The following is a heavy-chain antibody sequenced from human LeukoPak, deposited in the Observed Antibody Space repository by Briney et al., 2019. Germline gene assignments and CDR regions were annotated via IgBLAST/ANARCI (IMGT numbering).Heavy chain of an antibody. CDR3: AKDKLRFLEWLHVRGHQKSYYFDY. D-gene: IGHD3-3*01. Sequence: GGSLRLSCAASGFTFSSYWMSWVRQAPGKGLEWVANIKQDESEKYYVDSVKGRFTISRDNSKNTLYLQMNSLRAEDTAVYYCAKDKLRFLEWLHVRGHQKSYYFDYWGQGTLVTVSS. CDR2: IKQDESEK. V-gene: IGHV3-7*03. CDR1: GFTFSSYW. J-gene: IGHJ4*02.